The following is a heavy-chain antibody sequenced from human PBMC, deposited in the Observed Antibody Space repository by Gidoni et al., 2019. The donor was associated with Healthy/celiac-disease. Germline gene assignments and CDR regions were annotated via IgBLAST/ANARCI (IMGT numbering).Heavy chain of an antibody. CDR1: GFTFDDYA. D-gene: IGHD6-13*01. Sequence: EVQLVESGGGLVQPGRSLRLSCAASGFTFDDYAMHWVRQAPGKGLEWVSGISWNSGSIGYADSVKGRFTISRDNAKNSLYLQMNSLRAEDTALYYCAKDTGGVFTKYSSSWYYFDYWGQGTLVTVSS. V-gene: IGHV3-9*01. J-gene: IGHJ4*02. CDR3: AKDTGGVFTKYSSSWYYFDY. CDR2: ISWNSGSI.